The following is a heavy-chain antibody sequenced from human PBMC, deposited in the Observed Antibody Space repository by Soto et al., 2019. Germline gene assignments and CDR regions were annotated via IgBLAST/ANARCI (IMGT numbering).Heavy chain of an antibody. J-gene: IGHJ4*02. D-gene: IGHD6-19*01. Sequence: QVQLVESGGGVVQPGRSLRLSCAASGFTFSSYGMHWVRQAPGKGLEWVAVISYDGSNKYYADSVKGRFTISRDNSKNTLYLQMNSLRAEDTAVYYCANPWGVAGTDYWGQGTLVTVSS. V-gene: IGHV3-30*18. CDR2: ISYDGSNK. CDR1: GFTFSSYG. CDR3: ANPWGVAGTDY.